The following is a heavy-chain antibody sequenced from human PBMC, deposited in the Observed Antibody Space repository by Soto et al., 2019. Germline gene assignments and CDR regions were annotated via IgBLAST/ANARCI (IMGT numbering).Heavy chain of an antibody. V-gene: IGHV3-33*01. D-gene: IGHD1-26*01. CDR2: IWYDGSNK. CDR1: GFTFSSYG. J-gene: IGHJ4*02. CDR3: ARPSGGSWSTFDY. Sequence: QVQLVESGGGVVQPGRSLRLSCAASGFTFSSYGMHWVRQAPGKGREWVAVIWYDGSNKYYADSVKGRFTISRDNSKNTLYLQTNSLRAEDTAVYYCARPSGGSWSTFDYWGQGTLVTVSS.